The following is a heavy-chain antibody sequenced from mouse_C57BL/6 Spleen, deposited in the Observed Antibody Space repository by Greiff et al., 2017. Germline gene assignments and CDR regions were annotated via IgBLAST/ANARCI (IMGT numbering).Heavy chain of an antibody. J-gene: IGHJ1*03. CDR2: IDPSDSET. CDR1: GYTFPSYW. Sequence: QVQLQQPGAELVRPGSSVKLSCKASGYTFPSYWMHWVKQRPIQGLEWIGNIDPSDSETPYNQKFKDKATLTVDKSSSTAYMQLSSLTSEDSAVYYCARPLRGLYWYFDVWGTGTTVTVSS. CDR3: ARPLRGLYWYFDV. V-gene: IGHV1-52*01. D-gene: IGHD1-1*01.